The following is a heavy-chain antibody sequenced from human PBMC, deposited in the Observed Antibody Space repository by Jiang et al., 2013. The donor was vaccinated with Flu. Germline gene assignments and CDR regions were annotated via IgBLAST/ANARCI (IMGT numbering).Heavy chain of an antibody. CDR3: ARGTQAGAFDI. D-gene: IGHD6-19*01. CDR2: IYHSGST. CDR1: GGSISSGGYS. Sequence: GLVKPSQTLSLTCAVSGGSISSGGYSWSWIRQPPGKGLEWVGYIYHSGSTYYNPSLKSRVTISVDRSKNQFSLKLSSVTAADTAVYYCARGTQAGAFDIWGQGTMVTVSS. J-gene: IGHJ3*02. V-gene: IGHV4-30-2*01.